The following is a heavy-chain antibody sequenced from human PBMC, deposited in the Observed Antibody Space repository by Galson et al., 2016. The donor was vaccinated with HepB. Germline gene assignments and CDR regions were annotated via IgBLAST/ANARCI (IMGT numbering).Heavy chain of an antibody. CDR1: GFTFSQYA. D-gene: IGHD3-9*01. J-gene: IGHJ5*01. V-gene: IGHV3-23*01. Sequence: LRLSCAASGFTFSQYAMIWVRQAPETGLDWVSTITATGGTTYYADSVKGRFTMSRDNSKNTLVLQMDSLRAEDTALYFCAKGPDILTGYFDSWGQGTLVTVSS. CDR3: AKGPDILTGYFDS. CDR2: ITATGGTT.